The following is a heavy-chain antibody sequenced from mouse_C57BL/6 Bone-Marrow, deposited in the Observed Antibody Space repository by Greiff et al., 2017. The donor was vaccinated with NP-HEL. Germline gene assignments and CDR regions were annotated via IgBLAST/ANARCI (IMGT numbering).Heavy chain of an antibody. Sequence: EVKLQQSGPELVKPGASVKMSCKASGYTFTDYNMHWVKQSHGKSLEWIGYINPNNGGTSYNQKFKGKATLTVNKSYSTAYMELRSLTSEDSAVYYCAREPLMTTVVADYWGQGTTLTVSS. CDR1: GYTFTDYN. D-gene: IGHD1-1*01. J-gene: IGHJ2*01. CDR2: INPNNGGT. CDR3: AREPLMTTVVADY. V-gene: IGHV1-22*01.